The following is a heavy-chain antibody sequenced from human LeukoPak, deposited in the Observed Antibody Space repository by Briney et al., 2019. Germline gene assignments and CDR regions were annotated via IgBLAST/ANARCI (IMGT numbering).Heavy chain of an antibody. Sequence: GGSLRLSCAVSGFTFSSYAMNWVRQAPGKGLEWVSTISGSGGSTYYADSVKGRFTISRDNSKNTLYLQMNSLRAEDTAVYYCAKEHYYGSGSPEDYWGQGTLVTVSS. CDR2: ISGSGGST. D-gene: IGHD3-10*01. CDR1: GFTFSSYA. V-gene: IGHV3-23*01. J-gene: IGHJ4*02. CDR3: AKEHYYGSGSPEDY.